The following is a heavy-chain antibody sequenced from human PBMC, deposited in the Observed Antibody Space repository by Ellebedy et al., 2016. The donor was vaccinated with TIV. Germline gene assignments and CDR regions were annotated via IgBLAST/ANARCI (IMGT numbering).Heavy chain of an antibody. Sequence: MPSETLSLTCTVSGGSISSYYWSWIRQPAGKGLEWIGRIYTSGSTNYNPSLKSRVTMSVDTSKNQFSLKLSSVTAADTAVYYCARDLMVRGVIPYDAFDIWGQGTMVTVSS. CDR2: IYTSGST. CDR3: ARDLMVRGVIPYDAFDI. V-gene: IGHV4-4*07. CDR1: GGSISSYY. J-gene: IGHJ3*02. D-gene: IGHD3-10*01.